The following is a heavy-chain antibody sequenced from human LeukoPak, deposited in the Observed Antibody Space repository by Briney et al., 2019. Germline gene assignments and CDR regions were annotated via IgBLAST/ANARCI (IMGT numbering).Heavy chain of an antibody. CDR2: IKEDGSVK. CDR1: GFTFSSYW. V-gene: IGHV3-7*04. J-gene: IGHJ4*02. CDR3: GREVPGGATILDC. D-gene: IGHD1-26*01. Sequence: GGSLRLSCAASGFTFSSYWMSWGRQAPGKGLEWVANIKEDGSVKYYVDSVKGRFTISRDNGKKSLYLQMNSLRADDTAVYYCGREVPGGATILDCWGQGTLVTVSS.